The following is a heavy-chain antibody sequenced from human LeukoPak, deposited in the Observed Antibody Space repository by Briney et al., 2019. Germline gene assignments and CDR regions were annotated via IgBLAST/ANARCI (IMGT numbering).Heavy chain of an antibody. CDR2: IDRDGTST. CDR1: GFTFSSYW. J-gene: IGHJ4*02. CDR3: ARGIAVADTGFFDY. D-gene: IGHD6-19*01. V-gene: IGHV3-74*01. Sequence: GGSLRLSCAASGFTFSSYWMHWVRQAPGKGLMWVSRIDRDGTSTGYADSVKGRFTISRDNSKSTLYLQMNSLRVEDTAVYYCARGIAVADTGFFDYWGQGTLVTVSS.